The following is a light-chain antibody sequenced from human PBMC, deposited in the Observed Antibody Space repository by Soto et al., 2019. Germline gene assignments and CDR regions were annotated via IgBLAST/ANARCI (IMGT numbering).Light chain of an antibody. CDR1: QSITTF. J-gene: IGKJ4*01. Sequence: DIQMTQSPSTLSASIGDRVTITCRASQSITTFLAWYQQKPGKAPQILIYDASKLEPGVPSRLSGGGSGTEFTPTISSLQPDDFATYYCQQYSTYPLTLGGGTRVEIK. CDR3: QQYSTYPLT. V-gene: IGKV1-5*01. CDR2: DAS.